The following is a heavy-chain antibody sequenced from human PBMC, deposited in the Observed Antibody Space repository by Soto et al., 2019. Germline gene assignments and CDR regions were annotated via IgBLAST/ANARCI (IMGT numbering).Heavy chain of an antibody. J-gene: IGHJ4*02. CDR1: GGNFIDYA. V-gene: IGHV1-69*01. CDR2: IIPIIATA. Sequence: QVQLVQSGAEVKKPGSSVRFSCKASGGNFIDYAFSWVRQAPGQGLAWMGGIIPIIATADYAQKFQGRVTITADESTRTAYMEVTSLTSEDTAVYFCAGTYDTSGDYPYYFDYWGQGTPVTVSS. CDR3: AGTYDTSGDYPYYFDY. D-gene: IGHD3-22*01.